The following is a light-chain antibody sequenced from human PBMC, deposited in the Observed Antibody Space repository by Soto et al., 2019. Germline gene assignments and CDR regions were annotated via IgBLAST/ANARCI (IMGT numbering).Light chain of an antibody. Sequence: EIAMTQSPATLSVSPGERATLSCRASQRVNSNLAWYQQKPGHAPRLLIYGASTRATGIPARFSGSASGTEFTITISRLQSEDFAVYYCQQYNNWPLTFGGGTKVEIK. CDR2: GAS. CDR3: QQYNNWPLT. J-gene: IGKJ4*01. CDR1: QRVNSN. V-gene: IGKV3-15*01.